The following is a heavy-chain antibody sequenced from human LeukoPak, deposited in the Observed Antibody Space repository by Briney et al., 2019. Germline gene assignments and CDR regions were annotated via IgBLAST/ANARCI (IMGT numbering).Heavy chain of an antibody. Sequence: HSGGSLRLSCAASGFTFSSYAMSWVRQAPGKGLEWVSAISGSGGSTYYADSVKGRFTISRDNSKNTLYLQMNSLRAEDTAVYYCAKAPITMVRGVIKSHYGMDVWGQGTTVTVSS. J-gene: IGHJ6*02. D-gene: IGHD3-10*01. CDR2: ISGSGGST. CDR1: GFTFSSYA. CDR3: AKAPITMVRGVIKSHYGMDV. V-gene: IGHV3-23*01.